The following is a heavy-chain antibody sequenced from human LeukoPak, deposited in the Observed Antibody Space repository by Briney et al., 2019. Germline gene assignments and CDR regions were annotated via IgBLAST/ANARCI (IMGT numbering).Heavy chain of an antibody. V-gene: IGHV1-18*01. J-gene: IGHJ6*02. D-gene: IGHD2-2*01. Sequence: GASVKVSCKASGYTFTSYGISWVRQAPGQGLEWMGWISAYNGNTNYAQKLQGRVTMTTDTSTSTVYMELRSLRSDDTAVYYCARGAGYCSSTSCYVFSVDYYYYGMDVWGQGTTVTVSS. CDR3: ARGAGYCSSTSCYVFSVDYYYYGMDV. CDR2: ISAYNGNT. CDR1: GYTFTSYG.